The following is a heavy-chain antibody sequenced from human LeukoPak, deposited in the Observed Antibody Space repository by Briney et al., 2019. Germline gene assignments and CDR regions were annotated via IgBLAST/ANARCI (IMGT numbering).Heavy chain of an antibody. J-gene: IGHJ4*02. CDR3: ATGGVRYCSTTSCLGY. CDR2: IYYSGGT. D-gene: IGHD2-2*01. Sequence: SETLSLTCTVSGGSISSYYWGWLRQPPGKGLEWIGYIYYSGGTSYNPSLRSRVTISVDTPKNQFSLKLSSVTAADTAVYYCATGGVRYCSTTSCLGYWGQGTLVTVSS. V-gene: IGHV4-59*01. CDR1: GGSISSYY.